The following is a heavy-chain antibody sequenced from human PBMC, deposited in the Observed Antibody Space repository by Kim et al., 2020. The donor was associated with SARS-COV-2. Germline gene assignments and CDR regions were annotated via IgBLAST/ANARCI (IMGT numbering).Heavy chain of an antibody. J-gene: IGHJ4*02. Sequence: NYAQRFQGRVTMTRDTSISTAYMELSRLRSDDTAVYYCARDGFGYYYFDYWGQGTLVTVSS. CDR3: ARDGFGYYYFDY. V-gene: IGHV1-2*02. D-gene: IGHD2-15*01.